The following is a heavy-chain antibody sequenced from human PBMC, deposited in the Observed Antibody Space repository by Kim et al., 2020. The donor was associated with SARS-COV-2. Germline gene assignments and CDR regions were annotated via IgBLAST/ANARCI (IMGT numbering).Heavy chain of an antibody. Sequence: ASVKVSCKASGYTFTSYGISWVRQAPGQGLEWMGWISAYNGNTNYAQKLQGRVTMTTDTSTSTAYMELRSLRSDDTAVYYCARDAYGLWFGELFDYWGQGTLVTVSS. CDR1: GYTFTSYG. J-gene: IGHJ4*02. CDR2: ISAYNGNT. CDR3: ARDAYGLWFGELFDY. D-gene: IGHD3-10*01. V-gene: IGHV1-18*04.